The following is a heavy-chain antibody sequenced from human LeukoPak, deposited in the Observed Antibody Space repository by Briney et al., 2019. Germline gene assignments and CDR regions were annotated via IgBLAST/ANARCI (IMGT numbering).Heavy chain of an antibody. Sequence: GRSLRLSCAASGFTLSSYAMSWVRQAPGKGLEWVSATISSDAGPFYAGSVRGRFTISRDNSKNTLHLQVNSLSAEATAVYYCAGAPGYGAAYYFNYWGQGTLVTVSS. CDR1: GFTLSSYA. D-gene: IGHD1-1*01. CDR3: AGAPGYGAAYYFNY. CDR2: TISSDAGP. V-gene: IGHV3-23*01. J-gene: IGHJ4*02.